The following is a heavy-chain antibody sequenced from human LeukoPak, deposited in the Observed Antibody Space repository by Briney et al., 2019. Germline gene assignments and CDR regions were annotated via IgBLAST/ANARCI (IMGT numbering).Heavy chain of an antibody. CDR1: GGTFSSYA. V-gene: IGHV1-69*05. J-gene: IGHJ6*03. D-gene: IGHD3-10*01. CDR2: IIPIFGTA. Sequence: SVKVSCKASGGTFSSYAISWVRQAPGQGLEWMGGIIPIFGTANYAQKFQGRVTITTDESTSPAYMELSSLSSEDTAVYYCARNPMVRGRRQNYYYMDVWGKGTTVTVSS. CDR3: ARNPMVRGRRQNYYYMDV.